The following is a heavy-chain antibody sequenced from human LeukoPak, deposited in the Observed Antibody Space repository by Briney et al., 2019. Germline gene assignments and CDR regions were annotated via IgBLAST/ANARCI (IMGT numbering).Heavy chain of an antibody. Sequence: GGSLRLSCPASGFSFSSYAMHWVRQAPGKGLEWVAYIYYDGRDKDYADSVKGRFTISRDNSKNTLYLQMNSLRAEDTAVYYCARDTPYSIHTFDYWGQGTLVTVSS. CDR2: IYYDGRDK. J-gene: IGHJ4*02. CDR3: ARDTPYSIHTFDY. CDR1: GFSFSSYA. D-gene: IGHD4-11*01. V-gene: IGHV3-30*19.